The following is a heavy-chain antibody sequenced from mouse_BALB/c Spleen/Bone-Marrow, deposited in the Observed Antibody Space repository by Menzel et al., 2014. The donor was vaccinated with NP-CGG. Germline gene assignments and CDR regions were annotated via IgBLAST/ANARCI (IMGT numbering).Heavy chain of an antibody. CDR3: ARSGSSSGYFDY. J-gene: IGHJ2*01. Sequence: DVKLVESGGGLVQPGGSRKLSCAASGFTFSSFAMHWVRQAPEKGLEWVAYISSGSSTIYYADTVMGRLTISRDNPKNTLFLQMISLRSEDTAMYYCARSGSSSGYFDYWGQGTTLTVSS. CDR1: GFTFSSFA. D-gene: IGHD1-1*01. V-gene: IGHV5-17*02. CDR2: ISSGSSTI.